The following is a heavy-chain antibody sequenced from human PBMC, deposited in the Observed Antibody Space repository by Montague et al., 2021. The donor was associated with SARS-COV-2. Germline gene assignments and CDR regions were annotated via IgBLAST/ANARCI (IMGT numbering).Heavy chain of an antibody. CDR1: GGSVSRRSYY. Sequence: SETLSLTCTVSGGSVSRRSYYWGWIRQLSGKGLEWIGSIYYSWSNHYNPSLKSRVTISVDTSKNQFSLKLSSVTAADTAVYYCARRGDYGGPRFDYWGQGTLVSVSS. J-gene: IGHJ4*02. D-gene: IGHD4-23*01. CDR2: IYYSWSN. V-gene: IGHV4-39*01. CDR3: ARRGDYGGPRFDY.